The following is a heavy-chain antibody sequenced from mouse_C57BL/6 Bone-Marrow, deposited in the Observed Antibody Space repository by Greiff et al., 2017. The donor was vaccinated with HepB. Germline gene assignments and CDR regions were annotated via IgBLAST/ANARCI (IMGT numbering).Heavy chain of an antibody. Sequence: KLVESEGGLVQPGSSMKLSCTASGFTFSDYYMAWVRQVPEKGLEWVANINYDGSSTYYLDSLKSRFIISRDNAKNILYLQMSSLKSEDTATYYCAREDGLLRAYFDYWGQGTTLTVSS. CDR2: INYDGSST. J-gene: IGHJ2*01. CDR1: GFTFSDYY. CDR3: AREDGLLRAYFDY. V-gene: IGHV5-16*01. D-gene: IGHD1-1*01.